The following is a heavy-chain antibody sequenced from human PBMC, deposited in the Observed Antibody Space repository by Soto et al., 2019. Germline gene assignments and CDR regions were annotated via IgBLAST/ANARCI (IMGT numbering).Heavy chain of an antibody. Sequence: QVHLVESGGGVVQPGRSLRLSCAASGFTFSTTGMHWVRQAPGKGLEWVAMISHDGGEKHYTDSVKGRFTISRDTSKNTQYLQMNSLRPEDTAVYHCAKDLYGAGWYNYFDPWGQGTLVTVSS. J-gene: IGHJ5*02. D-gene: IGHD6-19*01. CDR1: GFTFSTTG. CDR2: ISHDGGEK. CDR3: AKDLYGAGWYNYFDP. V-gene: IGHV3-30*18.